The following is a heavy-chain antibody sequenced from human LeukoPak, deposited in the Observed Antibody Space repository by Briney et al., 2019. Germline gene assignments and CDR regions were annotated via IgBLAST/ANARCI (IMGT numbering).Heavy chain of an antibody. V-gene: IGHV3-23*01. CDR1: GFTFSSYA. CDR2: ISGSGAST. D-gene: IGHD6-19*01. J-gene: IGHJ5*02. CDR3: AKGYSSGYGA. Sequence: PGGSLSLSCVASGFTFSSYALNWVRQTPGKGLEWVSTISGSGASTYYADAVRGRFTISRDNSRNTLQPQMNSLRAEDTAVYYCAKGYSSGYGAWGQGTLVTVSS.